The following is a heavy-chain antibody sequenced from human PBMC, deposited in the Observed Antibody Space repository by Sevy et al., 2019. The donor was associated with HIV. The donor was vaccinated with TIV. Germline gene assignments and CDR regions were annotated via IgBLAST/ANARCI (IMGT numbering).Heavy chain of an antibody. D-gene: IGHD4-17*01. V-gene: IGHV3-23*01. CDR2: ISGSGGST. CDR1: GFTFSSYA. CDR3: AKDWGGYGDSLFPPRAFDI. J-gene: IGHJ3*02. Sequence: GGSLRLSCAASGFTFSSYAMSWVRQAPGKGLEWVSAISGSGGSTYYADSVKGRFTISRDNSKNTLYLQMNSLRAEDTAVYYCAKDWGGYGDSLFPPRAFDIWGQGTMVTVSS.